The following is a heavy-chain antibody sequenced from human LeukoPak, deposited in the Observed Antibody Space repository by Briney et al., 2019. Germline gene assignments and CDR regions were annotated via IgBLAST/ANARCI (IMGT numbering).Heavy chain of an antibody. V-gene: IGHV4-39*01. Sequence: SETLSLTCTVSGGSISSSSYYWGWIRQPPGKGLEWIGSIYYSGGTYYNPSLKSRVTISVDTSKNQFSLKLSSVTAADTAVYYCARRRHYYDSSGYYPIDYWGQGTLVTVSS. CDR1: GGSISSSSYY. J-gene: IGHJ4*02. D-gene: IGHD3-22*01. CDR3: ARRRHYYDSSGYYPIDY. CDR2: IYYSGGT.